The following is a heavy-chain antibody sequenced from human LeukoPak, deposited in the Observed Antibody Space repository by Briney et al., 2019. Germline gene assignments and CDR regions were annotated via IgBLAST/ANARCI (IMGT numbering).Heavy chain of an antibody. Sequence: GGSLRLSCAASGFTFSNYWMNWVRQAPGKGLEWVANIKEDGSEKYYVDSVQGRFTISRDNSKNTLYLEMNSLSPDDTAVYYCARGVEPLAANTLAYWGQGTLVTVSS. J-gene: IGHJ4*02. CDR2: IKEDGSEK. V-gene: IGHV3-7*03. D-gene: IGHD1-14*01. CDR1: GFTFSNYW. CDR3: ARGVEPLAANTLAY.